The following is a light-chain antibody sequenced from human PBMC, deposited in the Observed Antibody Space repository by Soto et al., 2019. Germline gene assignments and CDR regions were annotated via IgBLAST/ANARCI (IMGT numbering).Light chain of an antibody. Sequence: DIQMAQSPSTLSASVGARVTITCRASQSISTWLAWYQQKPGKAPKLLIYDASSLESGVPSRFSGIVSGTEGTLTISSLQPDDGETYDGQHYNSYSEAFGQGTKVDIK. CDR1: QSISTW. V-gene: IGKV1-5*01. CDR3: QHYNSYSEA. CDR2: DAS. J-gene: IGKJ1*01.